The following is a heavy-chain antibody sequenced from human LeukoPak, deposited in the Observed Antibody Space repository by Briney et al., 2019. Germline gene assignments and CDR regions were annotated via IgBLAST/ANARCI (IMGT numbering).Heavy chain of an antibody. V-gene: IGHV4-34*01. Sequence: SETLSLTCAVYGGSFSGYYWSWIRQPPGKGLEWIGEINHSGSTNYNPSLKSRVTISVDTSKNQFSLRLSSVTAADTAVYYCATGYGSGTLRDRYYYMDVWGKGTTVTVSS. J-gene: IGHJ6*03. CDR3: ATGYGSGTLRDRYYYMDV. D-gene: IGHD3-10*01. CDR2: INHSGST. CDR1: GGSFSGYY.